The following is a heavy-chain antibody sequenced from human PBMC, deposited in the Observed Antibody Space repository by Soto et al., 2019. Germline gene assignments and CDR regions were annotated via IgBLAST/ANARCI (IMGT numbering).Heavy chain of an antibody. Sequence: QVQLVQSGAEVKKPGASVKVSCKASGYTFTSYGISWVRQAPGQGLEWMGWISAYNGNTNYAQKLQGRVTMTTDTSTSTAYMELRSLRSDDTAVYYCAREGGGYSSSLPTYYYYGMDVWGQVTTVTVSS. CDR1: GYTFTSYG. CDR3: AREGGGYSSSLPTYYYYGMDV. CDR2: ISAYNGNT. J-gene: IGHJ6*02. D-gene: IGHD6-13*01. V-gene: IGHV1-18*04.